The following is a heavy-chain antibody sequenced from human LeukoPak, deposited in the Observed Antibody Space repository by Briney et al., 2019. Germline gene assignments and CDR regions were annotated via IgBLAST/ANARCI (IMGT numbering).Heavy chain of an antibody. CDR2: IKQDGSEK. D-gene: IGHD1-26*01. V-gene: IGHV3-7*01. Sequence: GGSLRLSCAASEFTFSSYWMNWVRQAPGKGLEWVAKIKQDGSEKYYVDSVKGRFTMSRDNAKNSVYLQMDSLRAEDTAVYYCAKSASVGANDYWGQGTLVTASS. CDR3: AKSASVGANDY. CDR1: EFTFSSYW. J-gene: IGHJ4*02.